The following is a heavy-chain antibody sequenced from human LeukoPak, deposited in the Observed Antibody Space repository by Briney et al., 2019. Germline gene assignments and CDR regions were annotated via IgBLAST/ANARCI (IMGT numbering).Heavy chain of an antibody. V-gene: IGHV1-18*01. Sequence: GASVKVSCKASGYTFTSYGISWVRQAPGQGLEWMGWISAYNGNTNYAQKLQGRVTMTTDTSTSTAYMELRSLRSDDTAVYYCARVERYFDWLRSCYYYYYMDVWGKGTTVTVSS. CDR3: ARVERYFDWLRSCYYYYYMDV. CDR2: ISAYNGNT. CDR1: GYTFTSYG. J-gene: IGHJ6*03. D-gene: IGHD3-9*01.